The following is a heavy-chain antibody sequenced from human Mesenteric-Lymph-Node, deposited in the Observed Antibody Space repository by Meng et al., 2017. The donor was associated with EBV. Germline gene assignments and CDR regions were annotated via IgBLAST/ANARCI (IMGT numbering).Heavy chain of an antibody. CDR3: AKRNYDTLTGYYCWFDP. V-gene: IGHV3-30*18. Sequence: VDVVESGGGVVQPGRSLRLSWSASGFTFNDYGMHWVRQAPGKGLEWVAVISHDGNEKYHTDSVEGRFTISRDNSKNTLYLQMNNLRAEDTAVYYCAKRNYDTLTGYYCWFDPRGQGTLVTVSS. CDR1: GFTFNDYG. D-gene: IGHD3-9*01. CDR2: ISHDGNEK. J-gene: IGHJ5*02.